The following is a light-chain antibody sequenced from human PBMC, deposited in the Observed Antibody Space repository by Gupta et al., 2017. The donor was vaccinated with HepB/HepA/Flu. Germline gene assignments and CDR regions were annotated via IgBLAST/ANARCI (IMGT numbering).Light chain of an antibody. Sequence: SYELSQPPPVCVCPGQTARITCAGDALPKKYAYWYQQKPGQAPVLVIYKGSERPSGIPERFSGSSSGTTVTLTISGVQAEDEADYYCQSADSSGTYWVFGGGTKLTVL. CDR2: KGS. V-gene: IGLV3-25*03. CDR1: ALPKKY. CDR3: QSADSSGTYWV. J-gene: IGLJ3*02.